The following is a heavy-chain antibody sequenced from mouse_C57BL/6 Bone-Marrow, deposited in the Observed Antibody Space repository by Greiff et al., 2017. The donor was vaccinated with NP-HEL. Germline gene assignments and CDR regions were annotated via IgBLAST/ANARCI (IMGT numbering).Heavy chain of an antibody. CDR1: GYSFTDYN. V-gene: IGHV1-39*01. D-gene: IGHD1-1*02. J-gene: IGHJ3*01. Sequence: EVQLQQPGPELVKPGASVKISCKASGYSFTDYNMNWVKQSPGKSLEWIGVINPSYSNTSYNQKFKGKATLTVDQSSSTAYMQLNSLTSEDSAVYYCARGGQGGFAYWGQGTLVTVSA. CDR2: INPSYSNT. CDR3: ARGGQGGFAY.